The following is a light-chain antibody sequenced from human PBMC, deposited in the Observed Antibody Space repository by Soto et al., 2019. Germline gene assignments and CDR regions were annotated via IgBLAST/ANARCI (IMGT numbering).Light chain of an antibody. V-gene: IGKV2-30*01. Sequence: DVVMTQSPLFLPVTLGQPASISCRSSQSLVSMDGNTYFHWFQQRPGHAPRRLIYKVSNRNSWVPAGVSGSGLGTDFTLKISRVEADDLGSYFCTQGTHSPTTFGKGTKLEI. J-gene: IGKJ2*01. CDR3: TQGTHSPTT. CDR2: KVS. CDR1: QSLVSMDGNTY.